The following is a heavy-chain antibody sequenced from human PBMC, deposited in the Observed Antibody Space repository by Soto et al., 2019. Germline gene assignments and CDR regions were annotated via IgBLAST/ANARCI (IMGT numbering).Heavy chain of an antibody. CDR3: ARDLSGDGYNDGY. D-gene: IGHD5-12*01. V-gene: IGHV1-69*13. Sequence: ASVNVSCKASGGTFSSDAISWVRQAPGQGLEWMGGIIPIFGTANYAQKFEGRVTITADESTSTAYMELSSLRSEDTAVYYCARDLSGDGYNDGYWGQGTLVTVS. CDR1: GGTFSSDA. J-gene: IGHJ4*02. CDR2: IIPIFGTA.